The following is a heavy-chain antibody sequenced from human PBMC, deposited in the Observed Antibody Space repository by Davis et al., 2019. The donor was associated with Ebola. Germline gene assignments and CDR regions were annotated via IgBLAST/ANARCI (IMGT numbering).Heavy chain of an antibody. Sequence: GGSLRLSCAASGFTFSSYWMTWVRQAPGKGLEWVANIRQDGSEKYYVDSVEGRFAIIRDNAKNSLYLQMNSLRAEDTAVYYCARLKTPYDYGDLYYYYYGMDVWDQGTTVTVSS. CDR2: IRQDGSEK. D-gene: IGHD4-17*01. V-gene: IGHV3-7*01. CDR1: GFTFSSYW. J-gene: IGHJ6*02. CDR3: ARLKTPYDYGDLYYYYYGMDV.